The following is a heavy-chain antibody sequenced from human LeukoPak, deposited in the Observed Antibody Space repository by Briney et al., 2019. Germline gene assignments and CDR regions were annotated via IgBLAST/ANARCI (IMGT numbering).Heavy chain of an antibody. D-gene: IGHD3-3*01. V-gene: IGHV3-11*04. CDR1: GFIFSEYY. Sequence: KPGGSLRLSCAASGFIFSEYYMSWVRQAPGKGLEWISDISSSADIVAYADSLKGRFTSSRDNALDSLYLQMDSLTDADTAVYYCASIRKYYARIWGKGTAVIVSS. CDR2: ISSSADIV. CDR3: ASIRKYYARI. J-gene: IGHJ6*03.